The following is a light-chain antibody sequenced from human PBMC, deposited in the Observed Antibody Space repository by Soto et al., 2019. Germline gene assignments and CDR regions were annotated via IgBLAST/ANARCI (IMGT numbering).Light chain of an antibody. CDR3: CSYAGSYIDVV. CDR2: DVS. J-gene: IGLJ2*01. CDR1: SSDVGGYNY. Sequence: QSALTQPRSVSGSPGQSVTISCTGTSSDVGGYNYVSRYQQHPGKAPKLMIYDVSKRPSGVPDRFSGSKSGNTASLTISGLQAEDEADYYCCSYAGSYIDVVFGGGTKVTVL. V-gene: IGLV2-11*01.